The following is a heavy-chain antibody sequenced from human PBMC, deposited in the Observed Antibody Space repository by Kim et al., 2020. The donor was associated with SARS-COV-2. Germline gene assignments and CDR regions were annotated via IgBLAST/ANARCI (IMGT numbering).Heavy chain of an antibody. Sequence: GGSLRLSCAASGFTFSSYAMHWVRQAPGKGLEWVAVISYDGSNKYYADSVKGRFTISRDNSKNTLYLQMNSLRAEDTAVYYCARDWEDGSSWSRRTLVWYYFDYWGQGTLVTVSS. D-gene: IGHD6-13*01. J-gene: IGHJ4*02. CDR2: ISYDGSNK. CDR3: ARDWEDGSSWSRRTLVWYYFDY. V-gene: IGHV3-30*04. CDR1: GFTFSSYA.